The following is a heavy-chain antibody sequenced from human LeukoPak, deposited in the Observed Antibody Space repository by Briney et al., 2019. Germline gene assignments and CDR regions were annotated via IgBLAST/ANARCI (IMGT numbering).Heavy chain of an antibody. V-gene: IGHV3-20*01. J-gene: IGHJ4*02. D-gene: IGHD4-23*01. CDR2: INWNGGST. CDR1: GFTFDDYG. CDR3: TRHDGGLPD. Sequence: GGSLRLSCAASGFTFDDYGMSWVRQAPGKGLEWVSGINWNGGSTTYADSVKSRFTISRDNAKNSLYLQMKSLRAEDTALYHCTRHDGGLPDWGQGTLVTVSS.